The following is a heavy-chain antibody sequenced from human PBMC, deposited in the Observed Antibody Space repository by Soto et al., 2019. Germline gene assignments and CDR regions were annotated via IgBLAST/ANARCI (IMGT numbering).Heavy chain of an antibody. Sequence: SATLSLTCAVSGYSISSGYYWGWIRQPPGKGLEWIGSIYHSGSTYYNPSLKSRVTISVDKLKNQFSLKLSSGTAADPAVYYCARDPQNSNWFDPWGQGTLVTVS. D-gene: IGHD1-7*01. V-gene: IGHV4-38-2*02. CDR3: ARDPQNSNWFDP. CDR2: IYHSGST. CDR1: GYSISSGYY. J-gene: IGHJ5*02.